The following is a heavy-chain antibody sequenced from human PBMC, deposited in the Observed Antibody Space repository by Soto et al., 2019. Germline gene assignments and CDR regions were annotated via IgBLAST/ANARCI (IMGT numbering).Heavy chain of an antibody. CDR1: GFTFGDYA. CDR3: TRDRRRITIFGVATAGFYY. CDR2: IRSKAYGGTT. J-gene: IGHJ4*02. D-gene: IGHD3-3*01. V-gene: IGHV3-49*03. Sequence: GGSLRLSCTASGFTFGDYAMSWFRQAPGKGLEWVGFIRSKAYGGTTEYAASVKGRFTISRDDSKSIAYLQMNSLKTEDTAVYYCTRDRRRITIFGVATAGFYYWGQGTLVTVSS.